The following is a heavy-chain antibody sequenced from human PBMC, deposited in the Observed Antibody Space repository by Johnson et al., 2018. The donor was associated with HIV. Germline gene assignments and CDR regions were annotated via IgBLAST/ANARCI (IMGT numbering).Heavy chain of an antibody. J-gene: IGHJ3*02. V-gene: IGHV3-30*18. Sequence: QVQLVESGGGSVKPGDSLRLSCAASGFTFSDVWMHWVRQAPGKGLEWVAVISFDGANTYYADSVKGRFTISRDNSKNTLYLQMNSLRAEDTALYYCAKAQTGTTGAFDIWGQGTMVTVSS. CDR1: GFTFSDVW. CDR2: ISFDGANT. CDR3: AKAQTGTTGAFDI. D-gene: IGHD1-7*01.